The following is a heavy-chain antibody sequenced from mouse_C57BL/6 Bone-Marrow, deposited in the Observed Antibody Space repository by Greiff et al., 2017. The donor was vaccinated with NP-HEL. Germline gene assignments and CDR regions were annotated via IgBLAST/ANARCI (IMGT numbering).Heavy chain of an antibody. Sequence: QVQLQQPGAELVKPGASVKLSCKASGYTFTSYWMQWVKQRPGQGLEWIGEIDPSASYTNYNQKFKGKATLTVDTSSSTAYMQLSSLTSEDSAVYYCARGDGNCPWFAYWGQGTLVTVSA. CDR2: IDPSASYT. D-gene: IGHD2-1*01. J-gene: IGHJ3*01. CDR1: GYTFTSYW. CDR3: ARGDGNCPWFAY. V-gene: IGHV1-50*01.